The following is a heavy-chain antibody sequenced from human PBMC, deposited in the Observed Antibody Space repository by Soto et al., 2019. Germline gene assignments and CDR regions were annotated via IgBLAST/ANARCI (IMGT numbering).Heavy chain of an antibody. CDR1: GGSISTYY. J-gene: IGHJ6*02. D-gene: IGHD6-19*01. Sequence: TSETLSLTCTVSGGSISTYYWSWIRQPPGKGLEWIGDIYYSGSTSYNPSLKSRVTISVDTSKNQFSLKLRSVTAADTAVYYCAGDRSSRWDQGYGMGVWGQGRKVLVSS. CDR2: IYYSGST. V-gene: IGHV4-59*01. CDR3: AGDRSSRWDQGYGMGV.